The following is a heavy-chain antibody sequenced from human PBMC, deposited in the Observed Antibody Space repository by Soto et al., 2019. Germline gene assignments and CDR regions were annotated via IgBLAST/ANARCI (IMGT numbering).Heavy chain of an antibody. D-gene: IGHD4-17*01. CDR3: ARPRRTKRPQGGVTTVTTASPGWFGP. CDR2: ISYDGSNK. Sequence: PGGSLRLSCAASGFTFSSYAMHWVRQAPGKELEWVAVISYDGSNKYYADSVKGRFTISRDNSKNTLYLQMNSLRAEDTAVYYCARPRRTKRPQGGVTTVTTASPGWFGPWGQGTLVTVSS. J-gene: IGHJ5*02. V-gene: IGHV3-30-3*01. CDR1: GFTFSSYA.